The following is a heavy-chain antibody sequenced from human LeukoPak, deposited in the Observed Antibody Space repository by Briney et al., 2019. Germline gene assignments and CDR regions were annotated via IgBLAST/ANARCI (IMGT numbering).Heavy chain of an antibody. CDR3: AKDVGAQYYYDSSGFDY. D-gene: IGHD3-22*01. J-gene: IGHJ4*02. CDR2: ISGSGGST. CDR1: GFTFSSYA. Sequence: GGSLRLSCAASGFTFSSYAMSWVRQAPGKGPEWVSAISGSGGSTYYADSVKGRFTISRDNSKNTLYLQMNSLRTEDTAVYYCAKDVGAQYYYDSSGFDYWGQGTLVTVSS. V-gene: IGHV3-23*01.